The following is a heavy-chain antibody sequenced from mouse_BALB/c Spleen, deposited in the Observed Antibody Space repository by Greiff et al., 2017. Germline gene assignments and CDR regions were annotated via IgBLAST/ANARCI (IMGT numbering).Heavy chain of an antibody. D-gene: IGHD6-2*01. CDR3: ARRPVSYWYFDV. CDR1: GYTFTSYY. CDR2: IYPGNVNT. J-gene: IGHJ1*01. V-gene: IGHV1S56*01. Sequence: VQLQQSGPELVKPGASVRISCKASGYTFTSYYIHWVKQRPGQGLEWIGWIYPGNVNTKYNEKFKGKATLTADKSSSTAYMQLSSLTSEDSAVYFCARRPVSYWYFDVWGAGTTVTVSS.